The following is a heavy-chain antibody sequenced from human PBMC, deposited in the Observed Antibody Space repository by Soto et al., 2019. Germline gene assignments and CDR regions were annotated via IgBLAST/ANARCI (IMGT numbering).Heavy chain of an antibody. CDR3: ERIRQNIKEQLPPHYGMDV. V-gene: IGHV3-48*02. J-gene: IGHJ6*02. Sequence: EVQLVESGGGLVQPGGSLRLSCAASGFTFSSYSMNWVRQAPGKGLEWVSYISSSSSTIYYADSVKGRFTISRDNAKNSMYLQMNSMRDEDTAVYYCERIRQNIKEQLPPHYGMDVWGQGTTVTVSS. D-gene: IGHD6-13*01. CDR2: ISSSSSTI. CDR1: GFTFSSYS.